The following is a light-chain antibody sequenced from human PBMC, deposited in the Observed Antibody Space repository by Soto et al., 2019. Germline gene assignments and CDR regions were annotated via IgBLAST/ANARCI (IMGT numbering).Light chain of an antibody. CDR1: SSDIGDYNY. J-gene: IGLJ1*01. CDR3: CSYTRSGTLI. V-gene: IGLV2-14*01. CDR2: DVS. Sequence: QSVLTQPASVSGSPRQSITISCVGTSSDIGDYNYVSWYQQHPGKVPKVIIYDVSNRPSGVSYRFSATKSGNTASLTISGLQAEDEADYYCCSYTRSGTLIFATGTKVTV.